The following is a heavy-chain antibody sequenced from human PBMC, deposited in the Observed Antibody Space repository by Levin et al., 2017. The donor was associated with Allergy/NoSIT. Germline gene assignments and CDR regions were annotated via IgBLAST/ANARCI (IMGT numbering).Heavy chain of an antibody. V-gene: IGHV5-51*01. CDR3: ARHAPISGYVTDF. D-gene: IGHD5-12*01. J-gene: IGHJ4*02. CDR2: LSPVSSSP. CDR1: LFYFSIFW. Sequence: GSSLPLSFPFFLFYFSIFWFVWVRQKAWPFLSFLFLLSPVSSSPRSSPSLQGQVTISADKSIITAYLQWSSLKASDSGMYFCARHAPISGYVTDFWGQGTLVTVSS.